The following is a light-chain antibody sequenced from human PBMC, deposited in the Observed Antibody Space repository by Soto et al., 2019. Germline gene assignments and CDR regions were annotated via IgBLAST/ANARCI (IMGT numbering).Light chain of an antibody. CDR3: QHFVNSLTWT. CDR1: PRVSSPY. J-gene: IGKJ1*01. CDR2: GAS. V-gene: IGKV3-20*01. Sequence: IILTQSPDTLSLSPGERVTLSCRASPRVSSPYFIWYHQKPGPAPRRLIYGASSRATGVPDRFSGGGSGTDFTLTISRLEPEDFAVYYCQHFVNSLTWTFGQGTKVDVK.